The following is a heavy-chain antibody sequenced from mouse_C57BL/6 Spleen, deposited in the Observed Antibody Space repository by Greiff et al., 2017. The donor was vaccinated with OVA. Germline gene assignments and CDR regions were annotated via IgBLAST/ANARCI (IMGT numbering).Heavy chain of an antibody. J-gene: IGHJ3*01. CDR2: IDPSDSET. CDR1: GYTFTSYW. Sequence: QVQLQQSGAELVRPGSSVKLSCKASGYTFTSYWMHWVKQRPIQGLEWIGNIDPSDSETHYNQKFKDKATLTVDKSSSTAYMQLSSLTSEGSAVYYCARGYDYDWFSYWGQGTLVTISA. D-gene: IGHD2-4*01. V-gene: IGHV1-52*01. CDR3: ARGYDYDWFSY.